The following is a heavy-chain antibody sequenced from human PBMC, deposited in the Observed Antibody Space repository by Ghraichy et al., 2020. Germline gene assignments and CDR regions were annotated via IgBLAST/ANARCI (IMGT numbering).Heavy chain of an antibody. D-gene: IGHD3-22*01. CDR2: IRGSGSST. CDR3: AKDRDYYDSSGYYFNAFDI. Sequence: GGSLRLSCAASAFTFSSYAMTWVRQAPGKGLEWVSTIRGSGSSTYYTDSVKGRFTISRDISKNTLYLQMNSLRAEDTAVYYCAKDRDYYDSSGYYFNAFDIWGQGTLVTVSS. J-gene: IGHJ3*02. CDR1: AFTFSSYA. V-gene: IGHV3-23*01.